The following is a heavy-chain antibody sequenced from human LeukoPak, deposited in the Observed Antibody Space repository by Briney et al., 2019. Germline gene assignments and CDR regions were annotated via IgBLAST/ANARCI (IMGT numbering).Heavy chain of an antibody. CDR1: GGSFSGYY. J-gene: IGHJ6*03. CDR3: ARTLPRTYYYYMDV. Sequence: PSETLSLTCAVYGGSFSGYYWSWIRQPPGKGLEWVGEINHSGSTNYNPSLKSRVTISVDTSKNQFSLKLSSVTAADTAVYYCARTLPRTYYYYMDVWGKGTTVTISS. V-gene: IGHV4-34*01. D-gene: IGHD1-14*01. CDR2: INHSGST.